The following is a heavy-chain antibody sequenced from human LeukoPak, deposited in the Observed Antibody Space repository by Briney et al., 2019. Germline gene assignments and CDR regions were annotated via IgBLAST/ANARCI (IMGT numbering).Heavy chain of an antibody. CDR1: GDSISGYY. CDR3: ARSRGDSSGYYYFDY. CDR2: INHSGST. Sequence: SETLSLTCTVSGDSISGYYWSWIRQPPGKGLEWIGEINHSGSTNYNPSLKSRVTISVDTSKNQFSLKLSSVTAADTAVYYCARSRGDSSGYYYFDYWGQGTLVTVSS. D-gene: IGHD3-22*01. V-gene: IGHV4-34*01. J-gene: IGHJ4*02.